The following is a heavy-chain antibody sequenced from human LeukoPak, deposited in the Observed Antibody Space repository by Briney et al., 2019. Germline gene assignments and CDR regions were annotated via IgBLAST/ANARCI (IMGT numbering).Heavy chain of an antibody. Sequence: GRSPRLSCAASGFRFDDYAMHWVRQAPGKGLEWVSGVSWNSGWIGYADSVKGRFTISRDNAKNSLYLQMNSLRAEDTALYYCAKGYCSGACCHEEYWGQGTLVTVSS. V-gene: IGHV3-9*01. CDR1: GFRFDDYA. CDR3: AKGYCSGACCHEEY. D-gene: IGHD2-15*01. J-gene: IGHJ4*02. CDR2: VSWNSGWI.